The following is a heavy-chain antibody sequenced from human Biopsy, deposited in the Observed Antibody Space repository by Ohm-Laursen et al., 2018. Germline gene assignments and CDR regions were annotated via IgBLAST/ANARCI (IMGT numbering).Heavy chain of an antibody. CDR2: VYPDDSNS. V-gene: IGHV5-51*01. CDR1: GYSYTNYW. D-gene: IGHD2-2*01. CDR3: ARQFMSGPTNAGGY. J-gene: IGHJ4*02. Sequence: GESLRISCKFSGYSYTNYWIGWVRQMPGKGLEWMGLVYPDDSNSRYSPSFQGHVTISADKSTSTAYLQWNSLTASDTAVYYCARQFMSGPTNAGGYRGQGTLVTVSS.